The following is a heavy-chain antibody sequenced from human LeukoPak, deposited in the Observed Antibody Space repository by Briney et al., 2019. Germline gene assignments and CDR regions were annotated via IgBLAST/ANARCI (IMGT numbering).Heavy chain of an antibody. J-gene: IGHJ4*02. CDR2: IKSKTGGGTT. D-gene: IGHD5-18*01. Sequence: GGSLRLSCAASGFTFSNAWMSWVRQAPGKGLEWVGRIKSKTGGGTTDYAAPVKGRFTISRDDSKNTLYLQMNSLKTEDTAVYYCTTLRGYSYGYLVLDFDYWGQGTLVTVSS. CDR1: GFTFSNAW. CDR3: TTLRGYSYGYLVLDFDY. V-gene: IGHV3-15*01.